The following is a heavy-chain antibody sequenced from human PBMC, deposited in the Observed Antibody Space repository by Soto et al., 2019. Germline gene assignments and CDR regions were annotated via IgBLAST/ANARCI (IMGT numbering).Heavy chain of an antibody. CDR2: ISGSGGST. CDR3: ARGEGMAAAAPGDY. Sequence: GGSLRLSCAASGFTFSSYAMSWVRQAPGKGLEWVSAISGSGGSTYYADSVKGRFTISRDNSKNTLYLQMKGLRAEDTAVYYCARGEGMAAAAPGDYWGQGTLVTVSS. D-gene: IGHD6-25*01. V-gene: IGHV3-23*01. CDR1: GFTFSSYA. J-gene: IGHJ4*02.